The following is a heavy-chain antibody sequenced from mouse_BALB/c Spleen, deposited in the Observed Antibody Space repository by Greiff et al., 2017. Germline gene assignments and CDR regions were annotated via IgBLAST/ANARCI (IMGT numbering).Heavy chain of an antibody. V-gene: IGHV5-9-4*01. Sequence: DVKLVESGGGLVKPGGSLKLSCAASGFTFSSYAMSWVRQSPEKRLEWVAEISSGGSYTYYPDTVTGRFTISRDNAKNTLYLEMSSLRSEDTAMYYCARVYYGNYGYAMDYWGQGTSVTVSS. J-gene: IGHJ4*01. CDR2: ISSGGSYT. CDR3: ARVYYGNYGYAMDY. CDR1: GFTFSSYA. D-gene: IGHD2-1*01.